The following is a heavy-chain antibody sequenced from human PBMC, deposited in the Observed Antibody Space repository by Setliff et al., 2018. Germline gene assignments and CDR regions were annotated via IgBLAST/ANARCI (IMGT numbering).Heavy chain of an antibody. CDR2: IIPIFGTA. Sequence: ASVKVSCKASGGTFSSYAISWVRQAPGQGLEWMGGIIPIFGTANYAQKSQGRVTITADESTSTAYMELSRLRSDDTAVYYCARASYGFWSGYWGDYYYMDVWGKGTTVTVSS. J-gene: IGHJ6*03. CDR1: GGTFSSYA. D-gene: IGHD3-3*01. CDR3: ARASYGFWSGYWGDYYYMDV. V-gene: IGHV1-69*13.